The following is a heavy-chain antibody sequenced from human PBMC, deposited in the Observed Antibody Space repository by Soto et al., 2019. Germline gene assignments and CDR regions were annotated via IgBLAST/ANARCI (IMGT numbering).Heavy chain of an antibody. Sequence: ASVKVSCKASGYTFTSYDINWVRQATGQGLERMGWMNPNSGNTGYAQKFQGRVTMTRNTSISTAYMELSSLRSEDTAVYYCARSLRYFDWFQKEDWFDPWGQGTLVTVSS. CDR1: GYTFTSYD. D-gene: IGHD3-9*01. V-gene: IGHV1-8*01. J-gene: IGHJ5*02. CDR3: ARSLRYFDWFQKEDWFDP. CDR2: MNPNSGNT.